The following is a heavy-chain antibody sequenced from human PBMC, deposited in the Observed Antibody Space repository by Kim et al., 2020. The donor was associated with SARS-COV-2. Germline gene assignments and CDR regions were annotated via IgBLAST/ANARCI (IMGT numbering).Heavy chain of an antibody. CDR2: INHSGST. CDR3: ATGVYGDYYWFDP. Sequence: SETLSLTCAVYGGSFSGYFWTWIRQPPGKGLEWIGEINHSGSTNYNPSLKSRVTISVDTSKNQFSLRLSSVTAADTAVYYCATGVYGDYYWFDPWGQGTLVTVSS. D-gene: IGHD4-17*01. V-gene: IGHV4-34*01. J-gene: IGHJ5*02. CDR1: GGSFSGYF.